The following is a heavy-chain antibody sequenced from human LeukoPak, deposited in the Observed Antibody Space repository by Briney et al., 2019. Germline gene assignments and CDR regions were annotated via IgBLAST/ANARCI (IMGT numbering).Heavy chain of an antibody. J-gene: IGHJ6*02. D-gene: IGHD5-18*01. Sequence: TGGSLRLSCAASGFTFSSYSMNWVRQAPGKELEWVSSISSSSSYIYYADSVKGRFTISRDNAKNSLYLQMNSLRAEDTAVYYCARDGAAMAPAGYYGMDVWGQGTTVTVSS. V-gene: IGHV3-21*01. CDR2: ISSSSSYI. CDR1: GFTFSSYS. CDR3: ARDGAAMAPAGYYGMDV.